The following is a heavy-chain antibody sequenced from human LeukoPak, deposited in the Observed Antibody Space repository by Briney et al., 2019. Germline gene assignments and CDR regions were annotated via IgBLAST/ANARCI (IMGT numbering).Heavy chain of an antibody. Sequence: GGSLRLSCAASGITVSNNYMSWVRQAPGKGLEWFSVIYGVGSTYYIDSVKGRFTIFRDNSKNTLYLQMNSLRAEDTAVYYCARDRAGYSSSWYSGYYYYYGMDVWGQGTTVTVSS. D-gene: IGHD6-13*01. V-gene: IGHV3-53*05. CDR1: GITVSNNY. CDR2: IYGVGST. J-gene: IGHJ6*02. CDR3: ARDRAGYSSSWYSGYYYYYGMDV.